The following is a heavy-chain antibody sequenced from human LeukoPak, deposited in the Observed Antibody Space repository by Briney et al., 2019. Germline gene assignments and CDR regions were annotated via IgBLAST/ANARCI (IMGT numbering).Heavy chain of an antibody. J-gene: IGHJ4*02. Sequence: ASVTVSCTASGYTFTSYYMHWVRQAPGQGLEWMGRINPNSGGTNYAQKFQGRVTMTRDTSISTAYMELSRLRSDDTAVYYCARVGSGYYHNFDYWGQGTLVTVSS. CDR3: ARVGSGYYHNFDY. CDR2: INPNSGGT. D-gene: IGHD3-3*01. CDR1: GYTFTSYY. V-gene: IGHV1-2*06.